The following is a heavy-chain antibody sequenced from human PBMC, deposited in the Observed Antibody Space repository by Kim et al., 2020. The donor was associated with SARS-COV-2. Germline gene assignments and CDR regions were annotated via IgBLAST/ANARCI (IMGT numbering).Heavy chain of an antibody. V-gene: IGHV4-34*01. CDR3: ARRFAVVYYTDV. J-gene: IGHJ6*03. CDR2: INYSGNI. CDR1: GGSISDYY. D-gene: IGHD3-16*01. Sequence: SETLSLTCAVYGGSISDYYWTWIRQPPGKGLEWIGEINYSGNINYNPSLKSRVTTSVDTSRNQFSLKLRSVTAADTAAYYCARRFAVVYYTDVWGKGT.